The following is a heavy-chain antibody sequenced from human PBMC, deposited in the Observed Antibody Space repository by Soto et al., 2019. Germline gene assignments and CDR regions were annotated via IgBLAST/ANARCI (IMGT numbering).Heavy chain of an antibody. D-gene: IGHD3-3*01. CDR1: GYTFSGYF. CDR2: INPSGGST. V-gene: IGHV1-46*01. J-gene: IGHJ6*02. CDR3: SMSRWVGVAYKGVYHFYGMDV. Sequence: QVQLVQSGAEVKKPGASVRISCRASGYTFSGYFLPWVRQAPGEGLEWMGIINPSGGSTTYAQKFQGRVRMNTDTSTSTLYMELTRPRSDDTAVYLCSMSRWVGVAYKGVYHFYGMDVWGQGTAVTVS.